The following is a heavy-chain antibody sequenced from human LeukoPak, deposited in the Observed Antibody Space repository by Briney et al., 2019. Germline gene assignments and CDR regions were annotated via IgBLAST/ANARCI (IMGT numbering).Heavy chain of an antibody. CDR1: GSSISSYY. Sequence: SETLSLTCTVSGSSISSYYWSWIRQPPGKGLEWIGYIYYSGSTNYNPSLKSRVTISVDTSKNQFSLKLSSVTAADTAVYYCARGDPFSSADAFDIWGQGTMVTVSS. D-gene: IGHD6-6*01. CDR2: IYYSGST. CDR3: ARGDPFSSADAFDI. J-gene: IGHJ3*02. V-gene: IGHV4-59*01.